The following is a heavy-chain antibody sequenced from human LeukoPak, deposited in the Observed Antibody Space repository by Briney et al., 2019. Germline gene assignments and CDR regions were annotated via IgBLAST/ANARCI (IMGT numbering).Heavy chain of an antibody. CDR1: GFTFSNAW. CDR3: TTGRRGSYWFDP. Sequence: GGSLRLSCAASGFTFSNAWMSWVRQAPGKGLEWVGRIKSKTDGGTTDYAAPVKGRFTISRDDSKNTLYLQMNSLKTEDTAVYYCTTGRRGSYWFDPWGQGTLVTVSS. CDR2: IKSKTDGGTT. J-gene: IGHJ5*02. V-gene: IGHV3-15*01. D-gene: IGHD1-26*01.